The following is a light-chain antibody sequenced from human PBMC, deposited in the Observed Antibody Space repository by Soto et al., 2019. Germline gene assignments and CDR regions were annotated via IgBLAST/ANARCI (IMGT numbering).Light chain of an antibody. J-gene: IGLJ3*02. CDR2: GSD. Sequence: QSVLAQPPSASGTPGQRVTISCSGSTSNIGSNTVSWYRQLPGTAPKVLMYGSDQRPSGVPDRFSGFTSGTSASLAISGLQSEDEADYYCAAWDESLKGWVFGGGTKVTVL. V-gene: IGLV1-44*01. CDR3: AAWDESLKGWV. CDR1: TSNIGSNT.